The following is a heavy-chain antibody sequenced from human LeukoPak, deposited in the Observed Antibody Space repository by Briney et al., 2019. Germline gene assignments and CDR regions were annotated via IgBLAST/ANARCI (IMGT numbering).Heavy chain of an antibody. CDR2: IYHSGST. Sequence: SGTLSLTCAVSGGSISSSNWWSWVRQPPGRGLEWIGEIYHSGSTNYNPSLKSRVTISVDKSKNQFSLKLSSVTAADTAVYYCARVLLWFGELFYFDYWGQGTLVTVSS. D-gene: IGHD3-10*01. CDR1: GGSISSSNW. J-gene: IGHJ4*02. CDR3: ARVLLWFGELFYFDY. V-gene: IGHV4-4*02.